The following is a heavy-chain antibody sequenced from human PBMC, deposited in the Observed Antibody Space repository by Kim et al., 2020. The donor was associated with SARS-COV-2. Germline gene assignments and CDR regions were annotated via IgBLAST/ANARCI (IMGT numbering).Heavy chain of an antibody. J-gene: IGHJ4*02. Sequence: SETLSLTCTVSGGSISSSSYYWGWIRQPPGKGLEWIGSIYYSGSTYYNPSLKSRVTISVDTSKNQFSLKLSSVTAADTAVYYCARESRAYCGGDCYSKLDYWGQGTLVTVSS. CDR1: GGSISSSSYY. CDR3: ARESRAYCGGDCYSKLDY. D-gene: IGHD2-21*02. CDR2: IYYSGST. V-gene: IGHV4-39*07.